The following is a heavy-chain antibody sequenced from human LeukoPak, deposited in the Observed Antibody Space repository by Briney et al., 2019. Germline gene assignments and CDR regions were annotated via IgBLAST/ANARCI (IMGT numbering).Heavy chain of an antibody. J-gene: IGHJ6*03. CDR1: GGSISSSSYY. CDR2: IYYSGST. Sequence: SETLSLTCTVSGGSISSSSYYWGWIRQPPGKGLERIGSIYYSGSTYYNPSLKSRVTISVDTSKNQSSLKLSSVTAADTAVYYCARDPSVAATYYYYMDVWGKGTTVTVSS. CDR3: ARDPSVAATYYYYMDV. V-gene: IGHV4-39*07. D-gene: IGHD6-19*01.